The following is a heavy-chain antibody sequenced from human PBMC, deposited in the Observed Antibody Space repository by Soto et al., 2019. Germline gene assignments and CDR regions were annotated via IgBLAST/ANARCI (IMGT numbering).Heavy chain of an antibody. CDR2: IIPILGIA. V-gene: IGHV1-69*04. CDR1: GGTFSSYT. CDR3: ARDQELERDTPDYYFDY. J-gene: IGHJ4*02. D-gene: IGHD1-1*01. Sequence: ASVKVSCKASGGTFSSYTISWVRQAPGQGLEWMGRIIPILGIANYAQKFQGRVTITADKSTSTAYMELSSLRSEDTAVYYCARDQELERDTPDYYFDYWGQGTLVTVSS.